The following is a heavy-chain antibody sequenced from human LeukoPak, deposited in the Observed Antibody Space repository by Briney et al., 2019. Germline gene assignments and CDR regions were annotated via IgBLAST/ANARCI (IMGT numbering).Heavy chain of an antibody. CDR3: ARGHPGLSP. CDR1: GGSISGYS. V-gene: IGHV4-59*01. Sequence: SETLSPTCTVSGGSISGYSWTWIRQPPGQGLEWIGYFHNSRTTSYNPSLTGRVTISVDTAMDQISLKLNSVTAADTAVYYCARGHPGLSPWGQGTLVTVSS. CDR2: FHNSRTT. J-gene: IGHJ5*02. D-gene: IGHD3-9*01.